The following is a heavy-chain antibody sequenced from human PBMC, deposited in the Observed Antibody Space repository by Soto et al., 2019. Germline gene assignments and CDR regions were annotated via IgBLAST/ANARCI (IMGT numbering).Heavy chain of an antibody. D-gene: IGHD3-3*01. J-gene: IGHJ6*02. V-gene: IGHV5-51*01. CDR3: ARHGYYQGGGRVRRYGMDV. CDR2: IYPGDSDT. Sequence: GESLKISCKGSGYSFTSYWIGWVRQMPGKGLEWMGIIYPGDSDTRYSPSFQGQVTISADKSISTAYLQWSSLKASDTAMYYCARHGYYQGGGRVRRYGMDVWGQGTTVTVSS. CDR1: GYSFTSYW.